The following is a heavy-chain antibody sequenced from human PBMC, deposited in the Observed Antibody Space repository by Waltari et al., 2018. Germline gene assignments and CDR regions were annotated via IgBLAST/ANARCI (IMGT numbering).Heavy chain of an antibody. D-gene: IGHD3-10*01. V-gene: IGHV4-59*11. CDR2: IYSSGST. J-gene: IGHJ5*02. CDR1: GGSISTHF. Sequence: QVQLQESGPGLVKPSETLSLICSVSGGSISTHFWGWIRQHPGKTLEWIGNIYSSGSTNYNPSLTSRVTISLDMSKNQFSLKLRSVSAADTAVYYCARASYGSGSSWFDPWGQGNLVTVSS. CDR3: ARASYGSGSSWFDP.